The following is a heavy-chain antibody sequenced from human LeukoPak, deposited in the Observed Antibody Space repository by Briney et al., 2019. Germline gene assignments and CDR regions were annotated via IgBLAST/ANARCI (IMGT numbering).Heavy chain of an antibody. CDR1: GGSFSSGGFY. Sequence: ASETLSLTCTVSGGSFSSGGFYWSWLRQHPGKALEWIGYISYTGNTYYNASLRSRVTISVDTSKNQFSLKLSSLTAADTAVYYCAREKVTTETNWFDPWGQGTLVTVSS. J-gene: IGHJ5*02. CDR2: ISYTGNT. D-gene: IGHD4-11*01. CDR3: AREKVTTETNWFDP. V-gene: IGHV4-31*03.